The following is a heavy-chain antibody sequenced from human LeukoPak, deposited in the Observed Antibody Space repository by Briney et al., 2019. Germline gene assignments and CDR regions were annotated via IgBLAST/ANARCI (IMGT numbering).Heavy chain of an antibody. CDR1: DGSFNFYF. CDR3: ARDSHSGFQ. J-gene: IGHJ4*02. CDR2: IDNRGST. D-gene: IGHD3-10*01. V-gene: IGHV4-34*01. Sequence: SETLSLTCTVSDGSFNFYFWHWIRQPPGKGLDWIGEIDNRGSTQYNPSLRSRVTISVDTSWNQFSLELTSVTAADTAVYFCARDSHSGFQWGQGTLVTVSS.